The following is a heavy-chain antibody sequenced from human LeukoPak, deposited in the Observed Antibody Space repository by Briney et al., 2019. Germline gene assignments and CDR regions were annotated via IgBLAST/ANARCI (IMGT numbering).Heavy chain of an antibody. V-gene: IGHV3-23*01. D-gene: IGHD2-2*01. J-gene: IGHJ4*02. CDR3: AKHVGYCRSSACYFDY. Sequence: GGSLRLSCAASGFTFSSYAMSWVRQAPGKGRECVTAISGDGASTYYADSVKGRFTFSRDNSKNTLYLQMNSLSAEDTAVYYCAKHVGYCRSSACYFDYWGPGTLVTVSS. CDR1: GFTFSSYA. CDR2: ISGDGAST.